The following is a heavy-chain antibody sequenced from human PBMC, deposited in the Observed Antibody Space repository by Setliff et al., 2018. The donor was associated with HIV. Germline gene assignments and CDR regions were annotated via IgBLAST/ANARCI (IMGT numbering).Heavy chain of an antibody. CDR2: IRYDGSNK. D-gene: IGHD6-13*01. CDR1: DLTVSNNY. V-gene: IGHV3-30*02. CDR3: GRDVHDAAADN. J-gene: IGHJ4*02. Sequence: GGSLRLSCAASDLTVSNNYMSWVRQAPGKGLEWVAFIRYDGSNKYYADSVKGRFTISRDNARNTLFLQMNSLGVEDTALYYCGRDVHDAAADNWGRGTLVTVSS.